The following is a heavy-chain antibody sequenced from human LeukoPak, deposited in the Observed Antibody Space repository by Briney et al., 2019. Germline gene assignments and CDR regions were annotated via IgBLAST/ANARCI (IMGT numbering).Heavy chain of an antibody. Sequence: GGPLGLSCGASGFPFSSYGMHWVRQAPAKGLEGVAFVCYYGTSEYYAASVKGRVIVSRDNSKNTVYLQMNSLRAEDTAVYYCARDRGCTNTNCNSPFYFDFWGQGTLVTVSS. D-gene: IGHD2-2*02. J-gene: IGHJ4*02. CDR3: ARDRGCTNTNCNSPFYFDF. CDR1: GFPFSSYG. V-gene: IGHV3-33*01. CDR2: VCYYGTSE.